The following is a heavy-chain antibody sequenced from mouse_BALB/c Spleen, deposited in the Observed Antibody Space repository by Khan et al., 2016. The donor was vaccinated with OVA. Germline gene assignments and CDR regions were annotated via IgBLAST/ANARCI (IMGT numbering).Heavy chain of an antibody. D-gene: IGHD1-1*01. CDR1: GYSITSGYA. Sequence: EVQLVESGPGLVKPSQSLSLTCTVTGYSITSGYAWNWIRQFPGNKLEWMGYISYSGFTSYTPSLKSRISITRDTSKNPFFLQLNSVTTEDTATDYCARGNYYGYYFDYWGQGTTLTVSS. CDR3: ARGNYYGYYFDY. V-gene: IGHV3-2*02. J-gene: IGHJ2*01. CDR2: ISYSGFT.